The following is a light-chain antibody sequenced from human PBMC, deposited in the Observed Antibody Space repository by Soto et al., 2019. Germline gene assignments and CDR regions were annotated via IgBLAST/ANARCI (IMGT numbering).Light chain of an antibody. J-gene: IGLJ1*01. CDR3: SSYTSASTLV. Sequence: QSVLTQPASVSLSPGQSITISCTGTSSDVGGYNYVSWYQQHPGRAPKLMIYEVSNRPSGVSDRFSGSKSGNTASLTIYGLQAEDEADYYCSSYTSASTLVFGTGTKVTVL. V-gene: IGLV2-14*01. CDR1: SSDVGGYNY. CDR2: EVS.